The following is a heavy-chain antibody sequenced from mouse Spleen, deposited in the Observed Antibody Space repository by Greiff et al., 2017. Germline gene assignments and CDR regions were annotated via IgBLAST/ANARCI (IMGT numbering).Heavy chain of an antibody. CDR2: INPNNGGT. CDR3: ARQLGLLSFDY. D-gene: IGHD3-1*01. CDR1: GYTFTDYY. Sequence: VQLQQSGPELVKPGASVKISCKASGYTFTDYYMNWVKQSHGKSLEWIGDINPNNGGTSYNQKFKGKATLTVDKSSSTAYMELRSLTSEDSAVYYCARQLGLLSFDYWGQGTTLTVSS. J-gene: IGHJ2*01. V-gene: IGHV1-26*01.